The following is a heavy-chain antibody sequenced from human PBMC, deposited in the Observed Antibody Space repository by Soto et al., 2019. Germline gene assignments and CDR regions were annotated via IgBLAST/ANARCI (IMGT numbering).Heavy chain of an antibody. V-gene: IGHV4-59*01. CDR1: VDSISNYH. J-gene: IGHJ4*02. Sequence: PSETLSLTCTVSVDSISNYHWSWIRQPPGKGLEWIAYFSDSGSTNYNPSLKSRVTISVDTSKNQFSLNLSSVTAADTAVYYCTRVGARYCNATTSPIDNWCQGAVVTIS. CDR2: FSDSGST. CDR3: TRVGARYCNATTSPIDN. D-gene: IGHD2-15*01.